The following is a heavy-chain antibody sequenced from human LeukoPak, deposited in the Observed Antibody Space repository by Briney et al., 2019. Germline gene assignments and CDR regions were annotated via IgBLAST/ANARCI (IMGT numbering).Heavy chain of an antibody. J-gene: IGHJ4*02. CDR3: AREENNGVPYFSY. Sequence: GESLKISCEASGFSFTNYWIGWVRQMPGKGLEWMGVIYPGDSDTRYSPPFQGEVTFSVDKSISTAYLQWNSLKASDTAMYYYAREENNGVPYFSYWGQGTLVTVSS. CDR2: IYPGDSDT. D-gene: IGHD2-8*01. V-gene: IGHV5-51*01. CDR1: GFSFTNYW.